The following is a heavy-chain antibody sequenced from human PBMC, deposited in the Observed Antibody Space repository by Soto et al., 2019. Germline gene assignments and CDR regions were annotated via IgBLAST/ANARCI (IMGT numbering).Heavy chain of an antibody. J-gene: IGHJ6*03. CDR1: GFTFSSYW. Sequence: EVQLVESGGGLVQPGGSLRLSCAASGFTFSSYWMHWVRQAPGXGPVWVSRINSDVSRTNYADSVQGRFTISRDNARNTLYLQMNSLRAEDTALYYCARGAGGYYYMDVWGKGTTVTVSS. D-gene: IGHD3-10*01. V-gene: IGHV3-74*01. CDR2: INSDVSRT. CDR3: ARGAGGYYYMDV.